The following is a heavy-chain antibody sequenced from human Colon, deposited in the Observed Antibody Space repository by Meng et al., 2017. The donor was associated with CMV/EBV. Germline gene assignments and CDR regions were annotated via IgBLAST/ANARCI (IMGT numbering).Heavy chain of an antibody. CDR1: GFTFSSYD. J-gene: IGHJ4*02. V-gene: IGHV3-13*01. CDR3: ARGPPRTGGYFDY. D-gene: IGHD1-14*01. Sequence: GESLKISCAASGFTFSSYDMHWVRQATGKGLEWVSGIGTTSDTYYPGSVKGRFTISREDAKNSLYLQMNSLRAGDTAVYYCARGPPRTGGYFDYWGQGTLVTVSS. CDR2: IGTTSDT.